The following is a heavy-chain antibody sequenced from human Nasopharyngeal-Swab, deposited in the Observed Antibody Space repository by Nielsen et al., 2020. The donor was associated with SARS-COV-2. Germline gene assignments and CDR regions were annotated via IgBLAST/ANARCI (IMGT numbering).Heavy chain of an antibody. D-gene: IGHD1/OR15-1a*01. Sequence: ASVKVSCKASGYTFTGNFMHWVRQAPGQGLEWMGRINPNSGGTKSAQKFQGRVTLTRDTSISTAYMELSRLRSDDTAVYYCARDLSNTGDALDIWGQGTLVTVSS. CDR3: ARDLSNTGDALDI. J-gene: IGHJ3*02. V-gene: IGHV1-2*06. CDR2: INPNSGGT. CDR1: GYTFTGNF.